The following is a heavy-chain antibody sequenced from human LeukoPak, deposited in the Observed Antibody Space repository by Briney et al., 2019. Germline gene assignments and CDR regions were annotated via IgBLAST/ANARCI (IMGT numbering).Heavy chain of an antibody. Sequence: PSETLSLTCAVSGDSISSSNWRSWVRQPPGKGLEWIREIYHSGSTNYNPSLKSRVTISVDKSKNQFSLKLSSVTAADTAVYYCARDNGFGEPINYYGMDVWGQGTTVTVSS. V-gene: IGHV4-4*02. D-gene: IGHD3-10*01. CDR1: GDSISSSNW. CDR2: IYHSGST. J-gene: IGHJ6*02. CDR3: ARDNGFGEPINYYGMDV.